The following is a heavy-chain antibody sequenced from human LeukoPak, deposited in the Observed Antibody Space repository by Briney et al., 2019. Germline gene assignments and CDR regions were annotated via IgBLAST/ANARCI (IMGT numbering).Heavy chain of an antibody. CDR3: ARDISFEDSSGPSYFDY. CDR2: IIPIFGTA. CDR1: GGTFSSYA. V-gene: IGHV1-69*13. Sequence: ASVKVSCKASGGTFSSYAISWVRQAPGQGLEWMGGIIPIFGTANYAQTFQGRVTITADESTSTAYMELSSLRSEDTAVYYCARDISFEDSSGPSYFDYWGQGTLVTVSS. J-gene: IGHJ4*02. D-gene: IGHD6-25*01.